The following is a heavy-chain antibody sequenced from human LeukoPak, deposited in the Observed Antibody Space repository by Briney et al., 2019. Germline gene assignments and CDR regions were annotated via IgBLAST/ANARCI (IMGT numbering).Heavy chain of an antibody. D-gene: IGHD2-2*01. CDR3: ASSNYSRTASSHATFAS. CDR2: ITTYNGNT. J-gene: IGHJ5*01. Sequence: ASVKVSCKASGYTFTSYGITWVRQAPGQGLKWKGWITTYNGNTNYAQKFQGRVTMTTDTSASTAYMELRSLRSDDTAVYYCASSNYSRTASSHATFASWGQGTLVTVSS. CDR1: GYTFTSYG. V-gene: IGHV1-18*01.